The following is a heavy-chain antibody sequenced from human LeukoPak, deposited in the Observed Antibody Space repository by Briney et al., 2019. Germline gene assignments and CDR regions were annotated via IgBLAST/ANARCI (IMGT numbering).Heavy chain of an antibody. V-gene: IGHV3-7*01. CDR3: ERGLGAGFDY. CDR1: GFTFSSYW. J-gene: IGHJ4*02. CDR2: IKQDGSEK. Sequence: PGGSLRLSCTASGFTFSSYWMSWVRQAPGKGLEWVANIKQDGSEKDYVDSVKGRFTISRDNPKNSLYLQMNSLRAEDTAVYYCERGLGAGFDYGGQGPLATVPS. D-gene: IGHD1-26*01.